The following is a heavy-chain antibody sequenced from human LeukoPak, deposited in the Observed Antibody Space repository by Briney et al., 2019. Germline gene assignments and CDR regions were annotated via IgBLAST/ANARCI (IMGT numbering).Heavy chain of an antibody. CDR3: ARFGGELRTAYFDY. Sequence: PGGSLRLFCAPSGFSFSSYWMSWVRQAPGKGLEWVANIKQDGSEKYYVDSVKGRFTISRDNAKNSLYVQMNNLRAEDTAVYYCARFGGELRTAYFDYWGQGTLVTVSS. V-gene: IGHV3-7*04. D-gene: IGHD1-26*01. CDR2: IKQDGSEK. J-gene: IGHJ4*02. CDR1: GFSFSSYW.